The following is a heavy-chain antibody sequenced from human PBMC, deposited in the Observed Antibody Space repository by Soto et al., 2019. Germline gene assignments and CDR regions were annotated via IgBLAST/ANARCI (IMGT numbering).Heavy chain of an antibody. Sequence: SVKFSCKASGGTFDSYVISWLRQAPGQGLEWMGGIMPIFGTPNYAQKFRGRVTISADESTSTAYLELSSLTSDDTAVYYCARVHSSGIFYFVDPWGQGTLVTVSS. CDR2: IMPIFGTP. V-gene: IGHV1-69*13. CDR3: ARVHSSGIFYFVDP. J-gene: IGHJ5*02. CDR1: GGTFDSYV. D-gene: IGHD3-10*01.